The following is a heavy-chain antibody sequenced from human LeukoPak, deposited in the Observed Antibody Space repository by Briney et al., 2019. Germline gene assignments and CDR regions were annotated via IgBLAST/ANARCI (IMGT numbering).Heavy chain of an antibody. J-gene: IGHJ4*02. Sequence: GGSLRLSCTTSGLSFRDAYMSWVRQAPGKGLEWVGRVKSRADGGSTDYAGPVKGRFSISRDDSKNIVYLEMDSLKTDDTAVYYCTTDRMTRNGFFDYWGQGMQVIVSS. CDR3: TTDRMTRNGFFDY. CDR2: VKSRADGGST. D-gene: IGHD1-1*01. V-gene: IGHV3-15*01. CDR1: GLSFRDAY.